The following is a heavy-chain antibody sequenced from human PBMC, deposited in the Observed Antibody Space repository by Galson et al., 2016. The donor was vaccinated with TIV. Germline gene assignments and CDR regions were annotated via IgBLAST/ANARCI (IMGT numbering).Heavy chain of an antibody. Sequence: SVKVSCKASGGTFRSYTIIWVRQAPGQGLEWLGGIIPIYATTNYAQNFQGRVTFTADASASTVYMELGSLRSEDTAVYFCARAPPEGYNWKQYFQHWGQGTPVTVSS. CDR1: GGTFRSYT. V-gene: IGHV1-69*13. D-gene: IGHD1-20*01. CDR3: ARAPPEGYNWKQYFQH. CDR2: IIPIYATT. J-gene: IGHJ1*01.